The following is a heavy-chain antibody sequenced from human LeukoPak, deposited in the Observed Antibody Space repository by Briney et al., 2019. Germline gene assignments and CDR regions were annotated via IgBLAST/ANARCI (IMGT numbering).Heavy chain of an antibody. D-gene: IGHD5-24*01. CDR1: GGSISSSSYY. J-gene: IGHJ4*02. V-gene: IGHV4-39*07. Sequence: PSETLSLTCTVSGGSISSSSYYWGWIRQPPGKGLEWIGFLHESGSTIYNASLKGRASISADTSRSQFSLRLTSVTAADTAVYFCTTGGGWLTDYWGRGTLVTVSS. CDR2: LHESGST. CDR3: TTGGGWLTDY.